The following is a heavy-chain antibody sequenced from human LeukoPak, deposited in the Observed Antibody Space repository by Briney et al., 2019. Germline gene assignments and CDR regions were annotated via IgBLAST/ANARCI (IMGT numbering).Heavy chain of an antibody. CDR3: ARAVVLATAIHFDH. D-gene: IGHD2-15*01. J-gene: IGHJ4*02. V-gene: IGHV4-59*01. CDR2: IYYSGST. CDR1: DGSISSYY. Sequence: SETLSLTCTVSDGSISSYYWSWIRQPPGKGLEWIGYIYYSGSTNYNPSLRSRLTISVDTSKNQFSLKLSSVTAADTAVYYCARAVVLATAIHFDHWRQGTLVTVSS.